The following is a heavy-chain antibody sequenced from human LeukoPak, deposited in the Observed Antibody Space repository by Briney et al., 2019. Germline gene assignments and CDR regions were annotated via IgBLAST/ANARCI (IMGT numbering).Heavy chain of an antibody. Sequence: GGSLRLSCAASGFTFSSYAMHWVRQAPGKGLEWVAVISYDGSNKYYADSVKGRFTISRDNSKNTLYLQMNSLRAEDTAVYYCAREYKLYYFDYWGQGTLVTVSS. V-gene: IGHV3-30-3*01. D-gene: IGHD1-14*01. CDR2: ISYDGSNK. J-gene: IGHJ4*02. CDR3: AREYKLYYFDY. CDR1: GFTFSSYA.